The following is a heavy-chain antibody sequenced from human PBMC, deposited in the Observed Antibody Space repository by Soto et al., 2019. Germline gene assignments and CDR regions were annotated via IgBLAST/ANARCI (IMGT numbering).Heavy chain of an antibody. CDR3: AGSTSSGLWYNYGMDV. CDR2: IYYSGST. CDR1: GGSFSSYY. V-gene: IGHV4-59*01. Sequence: SETLSLTCTVSGGSFSSYYRRWIRQPPGKGLEWIGYIYYSGSTNYNPSLKSRFTISVETSKNQISLKLSSVTAADTAVYSCAGSTSSGLWYNYGMDVWGQGTTVTVSS. D-gene: IGHD6-6*01. J-gene: IGHJ6*02.